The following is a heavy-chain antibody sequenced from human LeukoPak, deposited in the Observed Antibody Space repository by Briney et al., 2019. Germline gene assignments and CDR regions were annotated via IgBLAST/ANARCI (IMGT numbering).Heavy chain of an antibody. V-gene: IGHV1-2*02. J-gene: IGHJ5*02. CDR3: ARATHPLEDPHDP. CDR1: GYTFTGYY. Sequence: ASVKVSCKASGYTFTGYYMHWVRQAPGQGLEWRGWINPNSGGTNYAQKFQGRVTMTRDTSISTAYMELSRRRSDDTAVYYCARATHPLEDPHDPWGQGTLVTVSS. CDR2: INPNSGGT. D-gene: IGHD3-3*01.